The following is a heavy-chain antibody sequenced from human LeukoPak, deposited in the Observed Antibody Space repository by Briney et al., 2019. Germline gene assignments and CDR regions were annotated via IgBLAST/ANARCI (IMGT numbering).Heavy chain of an antibody. J-gene: IGHJ3*02. CDR3: ASYSGSYRDAFDI. CDR2: IYHSGST. V-gene: IGHV4-30-2*01. Sequence: PSETLSLTCTVSGGSISSGGYYWSWIRQPPGKGLEWIGYIYHSGSTYYNPSLKSRVTISVDRSKNQFSLKLSSVTAADTAVYYCASYSGSYRDAFDIWGQGTMVTVSS. D-gene: IGHD1-26*01. CDR1: GGSISSGGYY.